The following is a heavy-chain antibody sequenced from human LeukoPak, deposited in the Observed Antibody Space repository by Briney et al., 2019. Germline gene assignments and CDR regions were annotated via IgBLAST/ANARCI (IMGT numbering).Heavy chain of an antibody. Sequence: GGSLRLSCAASGFTFRTYSMTWVRQAPGKGLEWVSSISSGSSYIFYADSVKGRFTISRDNSKNTLNLQMNSLRAEDTAVYYCVKDRTGTYTLDYWGQGTLVTVSS. J-gene: IGHJ4*02. CDR1: GFTFRTYS. CDR3: VKDRTGTYTLDY. D-gene: IGHD3-10*01. CDR2: ISSGSSYI. V-gene: IGHV3-21*01.